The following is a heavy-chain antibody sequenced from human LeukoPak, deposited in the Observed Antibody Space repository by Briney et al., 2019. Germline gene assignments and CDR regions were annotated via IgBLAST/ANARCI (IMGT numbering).Heavy chain of an antibody. J-gene: IGHJ4*02. Sequence: PGGSLRLSCAASGFTLSNYGMNWVRQAPGKGLEWVSIIVDTDEKTYYADSVRGRFTISRDTSTNTLYLQMNSLRAEDTAVYYCAKLDYDYVWGGRDFWGQGTLVTVAS. V-gene: IGHV3-23*01. CDR3: AKLDYDYVWGGRDF. D-gene: IGHD3-16*01. CDR1: GFTLSNYG. CDR2: IVDTDEKT.